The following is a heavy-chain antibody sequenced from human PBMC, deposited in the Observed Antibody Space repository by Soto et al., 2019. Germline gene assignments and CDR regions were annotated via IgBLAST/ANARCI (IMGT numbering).Heavy chain of an antibody. Sequence: QVQLVQSGAAVKKPGASVKVSCKASGYTFTGYYMHWVRQAPGQGLEWMGWINPNSGGTNYAQKFRGWVTMTRDTSISTAYMELSRLRSDDTAVYYCARSTHDISGFDYWGQGTLVTVSS. CDR1: GYTFTGYY. CDR3: ARSTHDISGFDY. J-gene: IGHJ4*02. D-gene: IGHD2-2*01. V-gene: IGHV1-2*04. CDR2: INPNSGGT.